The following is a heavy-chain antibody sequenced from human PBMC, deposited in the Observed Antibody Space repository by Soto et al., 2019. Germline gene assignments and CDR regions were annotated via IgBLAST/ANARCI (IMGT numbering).Heavy chain of an antibody. D-gene: IGHD2-15*01. CDR3: ARGQVVAAQH. J-gene: IGHJ4*02. CDR2: IYHSGST. CDR1: GGSISSGGYS. Sequence: QLQLQESGSGLVKPSQTLSLTCAVSGGSISSGGYSWSWIRQPPGKGLEWIGYIYHSGSTYYNPSPXSRVXIXLDRSKNQFSLKLSSVTAADTAVYYCARGQVVAAQHWGQGTLVTVSS. V-gene: IGHV4-30-2*01.